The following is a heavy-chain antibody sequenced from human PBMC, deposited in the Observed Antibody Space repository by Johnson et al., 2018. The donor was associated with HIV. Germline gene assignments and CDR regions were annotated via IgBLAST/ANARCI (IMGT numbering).Heavy chain of an antibody. CDR2: ISSSGSTI. V-gene: IGHV3-11*01. D-gene: IGHD3-3*01. CDR3: ARDASLRFLEWFDAFDI. CDR1: GFTFSDYY. J-gene: IGHJ3*02. Sequence: QVQLVESGGGLVQPGGSLRLSCAASGFTFSDYYMSWIRQAPGKGLEWVSYISSSGSTIYYADSVKGRFTISRHNAKNSLYLQMNSLRAADTALYYCARDASLRFLEWFDAFDIWGQGTMVTVSS.